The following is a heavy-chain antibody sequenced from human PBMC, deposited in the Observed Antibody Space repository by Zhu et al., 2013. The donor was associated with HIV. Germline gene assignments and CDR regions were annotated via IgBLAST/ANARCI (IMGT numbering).Heavy chain of an antibody. CDR2: INPNSGGT. Sequence: QVQLVQSAAEMKKPGASVRLSCRASGYTFTGYYIHWVRQAPGQGLEWMGWINPNSGGTNHAQEFQGRVTMTRDTSISTAYMELSRLRSDDTAVFYCARDIGIVGTSRYYYYMDVWGKGTTVTVSS. CDR3: ARDIGIVGTSRYYYYMDV. CDR1: GYTFTGYY. J-gene: IGHJ6*03. D-gene: IGHD1-26*01. V-gene: IGHV1-2*02.